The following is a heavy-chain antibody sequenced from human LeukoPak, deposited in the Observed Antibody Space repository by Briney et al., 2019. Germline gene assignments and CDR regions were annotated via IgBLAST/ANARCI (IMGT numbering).Heavy chain of an antibody. CDR3: ARAIEPPLGSSGGWYESNFDY. D-gene: IGHD6-19*01. J-gene: IGHJ4*02. Sequence: GGSLRLSCAASGFTFSSYAMHWVRQAPGKGLEYVSAISSNGGSTYYANSVKGRFTISRDNSKNTLYLQMGSLRAEDMAVYYCARAIEPPLGSSGGWYESNFDYWGQGTLVTVSS. CDR2: ISSNGGST. V-gene: IGHV3-64*01. CDR1: GFTFSSYA.